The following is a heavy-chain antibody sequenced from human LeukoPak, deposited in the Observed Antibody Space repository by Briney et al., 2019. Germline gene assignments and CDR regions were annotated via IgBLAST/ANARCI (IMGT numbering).Heavy chain of an antibody. CDR1: GFTFSNYV. D-gene: IGHD4-17*01. CDR2: MSASNGGT. CDR3: AKDLSGDYGTNY. J-gene: IGHJ4*02. V-gene: IGHV3-23*01. Sequence: GGSLRLSCAASGFTFSNYVLMWVRQAPGKGLEWVSAMSASNGGTYYADSVKGRFTISRDNSKNTLYLQMNSLRAEDTAVYYCAKDLSGDYGTNYWGQGTLVTVSS.